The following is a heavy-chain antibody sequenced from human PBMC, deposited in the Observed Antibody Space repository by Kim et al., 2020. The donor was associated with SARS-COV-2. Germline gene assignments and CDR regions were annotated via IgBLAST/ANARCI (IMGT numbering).Heavy chain of an antibody. CDR1: GFTVSSNY. V-gene: IGHV3-66*01. D-gene: IGHD3-10*01. CDR2: IYSGGST. Sequence: LSLTCAASGFTVSSNYMSWVRQAPGKGLEWVSVIYSGGSTYYADSVKGRFTISRDNSKNTLYLQMNSLRAEDTAVYYCARAVNYYGSGDTLIDYWGQGTLVTVSS. J-gene: IGHJ4*02. CDR3: ARAVNYYGSGDTLIDY.